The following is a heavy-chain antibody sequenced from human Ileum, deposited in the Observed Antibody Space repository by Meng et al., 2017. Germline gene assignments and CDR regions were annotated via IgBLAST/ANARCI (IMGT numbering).Heavy chain of an antibody. CDR1: GGSFSGYY. V-gene: IGHV4-34*01. J-gene: IGHJ4*02. CDR3: ARGSFWGGYAL. CDR2: INHSGST. D-gene: IGHD3-3*01. Sequence: LRPSCAVYGGSFSGYYWSWIRQRPGKGLEWIGEINHSGSTNYNPSLKSRVTISVDTSKNQFSLKLSPVTAADTAEYYCARGSFWGGYALWGQGTLVTVSS.